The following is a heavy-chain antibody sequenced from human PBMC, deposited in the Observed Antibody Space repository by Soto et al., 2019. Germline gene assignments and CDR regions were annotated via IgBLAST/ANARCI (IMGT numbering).Heavy chain of an antibody. D-gene: IGHD3-22*01. CDR3: ASVGYYDSRAAYYFDS. J-gene: IGHJ4*02. Sequence: QVQLQESGPGLTKPSGTLSLTCAVSGGSISSSNWWTWVRQPPGKGLEWIGEIYHDGSTHYNPSLKSRVTIAVDKSKNQFYLRVSYVTAADTAVYYCASVGYYDSRAAYYFDSWGQGTLVTVSS. V-gene: IGHV4-4*02. CDR1: GGSISSSNW. CDR2: IYHDGST.